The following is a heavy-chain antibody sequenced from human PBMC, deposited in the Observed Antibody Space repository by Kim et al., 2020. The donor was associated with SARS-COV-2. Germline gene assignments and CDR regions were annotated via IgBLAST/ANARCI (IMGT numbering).Heavy chain of an antibody. CDR1: GFTFSSYG. CDR2: IWYDGSNK. D-gene: IGHD3-10*01. J-gene: IGHJ3*02. Sequence: GGSLRLSCAASGFTFSSYGMHWVRQAPGKGLEWVAVIWYDGSNKYYADSVKGRFTISRDNSKNTLYLQMNSLRAEDTAVYYCARDRRYYGSGGYSLSAFDIWGQGTMVTVSS. V-gene: IGHV3-33*01. CDR3: ARDRRYYGSGGYSLSAFDI.